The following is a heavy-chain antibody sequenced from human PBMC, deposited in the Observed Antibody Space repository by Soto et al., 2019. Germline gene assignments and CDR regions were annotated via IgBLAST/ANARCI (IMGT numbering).Heavy chain of an antibody. CDR2: INPSGGST. CDR1: GYTFTDYH. V-gene: IGHV1-46*03. D-gene: IGHD3-10*01. Sequence: ASVKVSCKASGYTFTDYHMHWVRQAPGQGLEWMGIINPSGGSTSYAQKFQGRVTMTRDTSTSTVYMELSSLRSEDTAVYYCARDGSYGSGSYYNLPFDYWGQGTLVTVSS. CDR3: ARDGSYGSGSYYNLPFDY. J-gene: IGHJ4*02.